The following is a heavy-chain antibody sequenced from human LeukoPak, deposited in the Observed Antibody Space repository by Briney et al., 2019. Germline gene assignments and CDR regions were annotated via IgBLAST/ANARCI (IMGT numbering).Heavy chain of an antibody. CDR2: IIPIFGTA. V-gene: IGHV1-69*05. D-gene: IGHD6-13*01. Sequence: SVKVSCKASGGTFSSYAISWVRQAPGQRLECMGRIIPIFGTANYAQKFQGRVTITTDESTSTAYMELSSLRSEDTAVYYCAICGYGSSFYYYYVMDVWGKGTTVTVSS. CDR1: GGTFSSYA. J-gene: IGHJ6*04. CDR3: AICGYGSSFYYYYVMDV.